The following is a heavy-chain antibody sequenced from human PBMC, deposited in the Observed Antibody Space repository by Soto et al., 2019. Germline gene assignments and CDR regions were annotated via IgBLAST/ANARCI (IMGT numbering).Heavy chain of an antibody. Sequence: PSETLSLTCTVSGGSVSSGSYYWGWVRQPPGKGLEWIGEINYSGSTNYNPSLKSRVTISVDTSKNQFSLKLSSVTAADTAVYHCARGGYSYGSYYYYYMDVWGKGTTVTVSS. V-gene: IGHV4-39*07. CDR2: INYSGST. J-gene: IGHJ6*03. D-gene: IGHD5-18*01. CDR1: GGSVSSGSYY. CDR3: ARGGYSYGSYYYYYMDV.